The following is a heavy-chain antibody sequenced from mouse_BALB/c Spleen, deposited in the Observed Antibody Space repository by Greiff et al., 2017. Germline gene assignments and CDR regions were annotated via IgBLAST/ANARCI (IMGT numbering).Heavy chain of an antibody. CDR1: GFTFSSYA. CDR2: ISSGGSYT. J-gene: IGHJ4*01. D-gene: IGHD1-1*01. V-gene: IGHV5-9-3*01. CDR3: ARRFNTVVENYAMDY. Sequence: EVQRVESGGGLVKPGGSLKLSCAASGFTFSSYAMSWVRQTPEKRLEWVATISSGGSYTYYPDSVTGRFTISRDNAKNTLYLQMSSLRSEDTAMYYCARRFNTVVENYAMDYWGQGTSVTVSS.